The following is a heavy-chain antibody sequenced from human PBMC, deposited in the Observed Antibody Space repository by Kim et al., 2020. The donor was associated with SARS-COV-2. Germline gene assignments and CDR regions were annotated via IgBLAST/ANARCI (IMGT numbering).Heavy chain of an antibody. V-gene: IGHV4-39*07. Sequence: SETLSLTCTVSGGSISSSSYYWGWIRQPPGKGLEWIGSIYYSGSTYYNPPLKSRVTISVDTSKNQFSLKLSSVTAADTAVYYCARLVGSGSYLLGTGWFDPWGQGTLVTVSS. CDR3: ARLVGSGSYLLGTGWFDP. CDR2: IYYSGST. D-gene: IGHD3-10*01. CDR1: GGSISSSSYY. J-gene: IGHJ5*02.